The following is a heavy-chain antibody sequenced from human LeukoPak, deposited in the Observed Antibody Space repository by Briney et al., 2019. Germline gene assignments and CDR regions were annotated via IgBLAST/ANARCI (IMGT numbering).Heavy chain of an antibody. CDR3: AGICSSSGCHLDY. Sequence: ASVEVSCKASGYTFTGYYMHWVRQAPGQGLEWVGGINPNDGGTNSAQKFQGRVTMTRDTSISTVYMELSSLTSDDTAVYFCAGICSSSGCHLDYWGQGTLVTVSS. J-gene: IGHJ4*02. CDR2: INPNDGGT. CDR1: GYTFTGYY. V-gene: IGHV1-2*02. D-gene: IGHD2-2*01.